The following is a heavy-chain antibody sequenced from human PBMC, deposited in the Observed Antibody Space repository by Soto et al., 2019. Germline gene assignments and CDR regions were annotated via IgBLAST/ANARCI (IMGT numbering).Heavy chain of an antibody. J-gene: IGHJ6*02. CDR1: GFTFSSYS. Sequence: EVQLVESGGGLVKPGGSLRLSCAASGFTFSSYSMNWVRQAPGKGLEWVSSISSSSSYIYYADSVKGRFTISRNNAKNSRYLQMNSLRAEDTAVYYCARDREIVATQSYYGMDVWGQGTTVTVSS. CDR2: ISSSSSYI. CDR3: ARDREIVATQSYYGMDV. D-gene: IGHD5-12*01. V-gene: IGHV3-21*01.